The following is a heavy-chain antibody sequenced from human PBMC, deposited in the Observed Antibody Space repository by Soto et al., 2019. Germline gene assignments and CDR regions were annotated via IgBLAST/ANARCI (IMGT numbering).Heavy chain of an antibody. V-gene: IGHV3-30*18. CDR1: GFTFSSYG. D-gene: IGHD2-2*01. CDR2: ISYDGSNK. J-gene: IGHJ4*02. Sequence: QVQLVESGGGVVQPGRSLRLSCAASGFTFSSYGMHWVRQAPGKGLEWVAVISYDGSNKYYADSVKGRFTISRDNSKNTLYLQMNSLRAEDTAVYYCAKEAFSGYCISTSCYADYWGQGTLVTVSS. CDR3: AKEAFSGYCISTSCYADY.